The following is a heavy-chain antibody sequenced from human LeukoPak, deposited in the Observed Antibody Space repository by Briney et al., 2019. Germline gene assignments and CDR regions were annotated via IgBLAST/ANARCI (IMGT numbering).Heavy chain of an antibody. V-gene: IGHV3-53*01. CDR1: GFTVSSNY. CDR3: ARASADGIMLDS. CDR2: IYSGGST. J-gene: IGHJ4*02. Sequence: GGSLSLSCAASGFTVSSNYMSWVRQAPGRGLEWVSVIYSGGSTYYADSVKGRFTISRDNSKNTLYLQMNSLRGEDTAVYYCARASADGIMLDSWGEGTLVTVSS. D-gene: IGHD6-13*01.